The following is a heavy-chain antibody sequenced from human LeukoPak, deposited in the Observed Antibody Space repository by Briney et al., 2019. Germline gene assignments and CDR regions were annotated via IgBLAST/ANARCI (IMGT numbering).Heavy chain of an antibody. CDR2: IYSGGST. Sequence: GGSLRLSCAASGFTVSSNYMSWVRQAPGKGLEWVSVIYSGGSTYYADSVKGRFTISRDNSKNTLYLQMNSLRAEDTAVYYCARVAYCAGDCHHMDPWGQGTLVTVSS. CDR3: ARVAYCAGDCHHMDP. CDR1: GFTVSSNY. D-gene: IGHD2-21*02. V-gene: IGHV3-53*01. J-gene: IGHJ5*02.